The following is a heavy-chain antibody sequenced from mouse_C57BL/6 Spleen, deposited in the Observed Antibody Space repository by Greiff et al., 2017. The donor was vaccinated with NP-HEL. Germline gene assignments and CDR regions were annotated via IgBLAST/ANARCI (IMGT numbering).Heavy chain of an antibody. CDR3: ARAGLPWYFDV. V-gene: IGHV3-6*01. D-gene: IGHD2-2*01. Sequence: VQLKESGPGLVKPSQSLSLTCSVTGYSITSGYYWNWIRQFPGNKLEWMGYISYDGSNNYNPSLKNRISITRDTSKNQFFLKLNSVTTEDTATYYCARAGLPWYFDVWGTGTTVTVSS. J-gene: IGHJ1*03. CDR1: GYSITSGYY. CDR2: ISYDGSN.